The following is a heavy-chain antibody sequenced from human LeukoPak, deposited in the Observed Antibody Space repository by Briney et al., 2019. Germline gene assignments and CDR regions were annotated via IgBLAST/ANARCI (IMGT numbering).Heavy chain of an antibody. Sequence: PSETLSLTCTVSGGSISSGDYYWSWIRQPPGKGLEWIGYTYYSGSTYYNPSLKSRVTISVDTSKNQFSLKLSSVTAADTAVYYCARCYIMINWFDPWGQGTLVTVSS. J-gene: IGHJ5*02. V-gene: IGHV4-30-4*08. CDR2: TYYSGST. CDR1: GGSISSGDYY. D-gene: IGHD3-16*01. CDR3: ARCYIMINWFDP.